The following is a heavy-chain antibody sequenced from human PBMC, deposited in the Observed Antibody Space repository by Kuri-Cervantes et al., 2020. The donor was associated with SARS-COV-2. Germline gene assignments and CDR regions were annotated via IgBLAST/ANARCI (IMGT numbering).Heavy chain of an antibody. V-gene: IGHV3-13*01. CDR1: GFTFSSYD. CDR3: ARVRYSGYDGSRHGMDV. CDR2: IGTAGDT. D-gene: IGHD5-12*01. Sequence: GGSLRLSCAASGFTFSSYDMHWVRQATGKGLEWVSAIGTAGDTYYPGSVKGRFTISRDNAKNSLYLQMNSLRAEDTAVYYCARVRYSGYDGSRHGMDVWGQGTTVTVSS. J-gene: IGHJ6*02.